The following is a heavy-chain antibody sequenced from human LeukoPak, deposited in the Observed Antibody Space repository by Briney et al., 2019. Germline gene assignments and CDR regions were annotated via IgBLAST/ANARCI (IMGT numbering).Heavy chain of an antibody. J-gene: IGHJ4*02. Sequence: GASVKVSCKASGYTFTSYGISWVRQAPGQGLEWMGWISAYNGSTNYAQKLQGRVTMTTDTSTSTAYMELRSLRSDDTAVYYCARDHGGGPSGYGINYSGIDYWGQGTLVTVSS. V-gene: IGHV1-18*01. CDR1: GYTFTSYG. D-gene: IGHD3-22*01. CDR3: ARDHGGGPSGYGINYSGIDY. CDR2: ISAYNGST.